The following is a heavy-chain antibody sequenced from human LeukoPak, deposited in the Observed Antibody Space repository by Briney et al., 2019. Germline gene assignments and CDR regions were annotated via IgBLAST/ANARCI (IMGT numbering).Heavy chain of an antibody. J-gene: IGHJ1*01. CDR1: GFTFSSYA. V-gene: IGHV3-23*01. CDR3: AKGSVAGTEYFQH. CDR2: ISGSGGST. D-gene: IGHD6-19*01. Sequence: GGSLRLSCAAPGFTFSSYAMSWVRQAPGKGLEWVSAISGSGGSTYYADSVKGRFTISRDNSKNTLYLQMNSLRAEDTAVYYCAKGSVAGTEYFQHWGQGTLVTVSS.